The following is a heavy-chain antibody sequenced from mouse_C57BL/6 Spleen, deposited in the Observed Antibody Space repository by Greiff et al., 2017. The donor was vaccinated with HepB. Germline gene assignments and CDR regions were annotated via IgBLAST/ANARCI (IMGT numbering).Heavy chain of an antibody. D-gene: IGHD1-3*01. V-gene: IGHV1-4*01. CDR3: ARVKLTFAY. CDR2: INPSSGYT. CDR1: GYTFTSYT. J-gene: IGHJ3*01. Sequence: SGAELARPGASVKMSCKASGYTFTSYTMHWVKQRPGQGLEWIGYINPSSGYTKYNQKFKDKATLTADKSSSTAYMQLSSLKSEDSAVYYCARVKLTFAYWGQGTLVTVSA.